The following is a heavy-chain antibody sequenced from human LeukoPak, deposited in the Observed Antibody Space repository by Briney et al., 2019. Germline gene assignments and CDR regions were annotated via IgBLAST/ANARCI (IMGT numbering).Heavy chain of an antibody. V-gene: IGHV4-39*01. D-gene: IGHD6-19*01. CDR3: ARHGSWYSSGWSGENWFDP. CDR1: GGSISSSSYY. J-gene: IGHJ5*02. CDR2: IYYSGST. Sequence: SETLSLACTVSGGSISSSSYYWGWIRQPPGKGLEWIGSIYYSGSTYYNPSLKSRVTISADTSKNQFSLKLSSVTAADTAVYYCARHGSWYSSGWSGENWFDPWGQGTLVTVSS.